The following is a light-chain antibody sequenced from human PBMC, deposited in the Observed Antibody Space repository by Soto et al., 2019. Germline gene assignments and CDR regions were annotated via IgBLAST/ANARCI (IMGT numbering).Light chain of an antibody. J-gene: IGKJ1*01. CDR2: GAS. V-gene: IGKV3-15*01. CDR1: QSVRSN. Sequence: ETVTTQSPATLSVSPGDRVTLSCRASQSVRSNSAWYQQKPGQAPRLLIYGASTRATGIPGRFSGSGYGTEFTLTISSLQSEDFAVYYCQQYNNWPRTFGQGTKVDIK. CDR3: QQYNNWPRT.